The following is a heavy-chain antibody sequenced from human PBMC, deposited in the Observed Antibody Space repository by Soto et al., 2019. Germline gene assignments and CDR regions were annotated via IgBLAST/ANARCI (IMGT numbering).Heavy chain of an antibody. CDR1: GFTFSSYA. D-gene: IGHD2-21*01. Sequence: EVQLLESGGGLVQPGGSLRLSCAASGFTFSSYAMSWVRQAPGKGLEWVSSITGGGGGTNYADPVKGRFTISRDNSKNALYLQMTSLRADDTAVYYCAKHRWAYDHWGQGTLVTVSS. J-gene: IGHJ4*02. CDR2: ITGGGGGT. CDR3: AKHRWAYDH. V-gene: IGHV3-23*01.